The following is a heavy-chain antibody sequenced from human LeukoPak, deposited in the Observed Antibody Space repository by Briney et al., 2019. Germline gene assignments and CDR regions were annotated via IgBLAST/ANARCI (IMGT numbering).Heavy chain of an antibody. Sequence: SETLSLTCTVSGGSISSYYWSWIRQPPGKGLEWTGYIYYSGSTNYNPSLKSRVTISVDTSKNQFSLKLSSVTAADTAVYYCARVGAMYYYGSGPHWFDPWGQGTLVTVSS. CDR1: GGSISSYY. D-gene: IGHD3-10*01. J-gene: IGHJ5*02. V-gene: IGHV4-59*01. CDR2: IYYSGST. CDR3: ARVGAMYYYGSGPHWFDP.